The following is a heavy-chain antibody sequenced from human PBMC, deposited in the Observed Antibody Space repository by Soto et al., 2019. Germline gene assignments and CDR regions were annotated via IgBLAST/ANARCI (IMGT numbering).Heavy chain of an antibody. J-gene: IGHJ5*02. Sequence: SETLSLTCFVSGYSITAGGYYWSWIRHHPGKGLEWIGSFYSSGSIIYNPSPRSRVSISGDTSSNQFSMSLTSVTAADTARYYCARMYSSGSGWFHPWGQGTLVTVSS. CDR3: ARMYSSGSGWFHP. CDR2: FYSSGSI. V-gene: IGHV4-31*03. CDR1: GYSITAGGYY. D-gene: IGHD6-19*01.